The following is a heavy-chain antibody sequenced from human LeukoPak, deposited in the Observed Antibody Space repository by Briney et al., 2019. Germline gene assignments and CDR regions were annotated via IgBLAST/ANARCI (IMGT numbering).Heavy chain of an antibody. CDR3: ARGYCSSTSCRPPDY. CDR1: GGTFSSYA. Sequence: GASVKVSCKASGGTFSSYAISWVRQAPGQGLEWMGGIIPIFGTANYAQKFQGRVTITADKSTSTAYMELSSLRSEDTAVYYCARGYCSSTSCRPPDYWGQGTLVTVSS. J-gene: IGHJ4*02. D-gene: IGHD2-2*01. V-gene: IGHV1-69*06. CDR2: IIPIFGTA.